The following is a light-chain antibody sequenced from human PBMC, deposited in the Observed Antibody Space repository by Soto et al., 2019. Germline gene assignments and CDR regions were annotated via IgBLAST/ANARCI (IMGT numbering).Light chain of an antibody. CDR3: QQANSFPPT. V-gene: IGKV1-12*01. CDR1: QDISTR. J-gene: IGKJ4*01. Sequence: DNPLTQSPSSGASSVGDRVTITCWAGQDISTRLAWYQQKSGKAPKLLIYGASSLQSGVPSRFSGSGSGTDFTLTISSLQPEDFATYYCQQANSFPPTFGGGTKVEIK. CDR2: GAS.